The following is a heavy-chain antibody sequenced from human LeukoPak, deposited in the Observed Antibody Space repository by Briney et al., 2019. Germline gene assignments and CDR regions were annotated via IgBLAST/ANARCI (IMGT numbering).Heavy chain of an antibody. CDR1: GFTFTNAW. J-gene: IGHJ5*02. CDR2: IKNKAEGGTT. Sequence: GGSLRLSCAASGFTFTNAWMSWVRQAPGRGLEWVGRIKNKAEGGTTDYAAPVKGRFTISRDDSRDTLYLQMNSLKTEDTAVYYCYTAIYLWGNYRSAWGQGTLVTVSS. D-gene: IGHD3-16*02. CDR3: YTAIYLWGNYRSA. V-gene: IGHV3-15*01.